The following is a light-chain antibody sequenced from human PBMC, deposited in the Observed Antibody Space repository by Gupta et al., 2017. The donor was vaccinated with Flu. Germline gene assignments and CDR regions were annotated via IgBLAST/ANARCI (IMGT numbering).Light chain of an antibody. Sequence: EIVLTQSPATLSLSPGERATLSCRASESLNTYLAWYQQKPGQAPRLLIYGASNSATGVPGRFSGSGSGTDFTLTSSSLEPEDFAVYYCQQRLNWPRSFGPGTKVDL. CDR1: ESLNTY. CDR2: GAS. J-gene: IGKJ3*01. CDR3: QQRLNWPRS. V-gene: IGKV3-11*01.